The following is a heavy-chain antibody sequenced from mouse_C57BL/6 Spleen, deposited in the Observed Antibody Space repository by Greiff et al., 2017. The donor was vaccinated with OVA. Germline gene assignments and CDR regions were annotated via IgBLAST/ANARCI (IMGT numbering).Heavy chain of an antibody. CDR2: IYPGSGNT. CDR1: GYTFTDYY. Sequence: QVQLKESGAELVRPGASVKLSCKASGYTFTDYYINWVKQRPGQGLEWIARIYPGSGNTYYNEKFKGKATLTAEKSSSTAYMQLSSLTSEDSAVYFCASPLGADAMDYWGQGTSVTVSS. J-gene: IGHJ4*01. V-gene: IGHV1-76*01. D-gene: IGHD3-3*01. CDR3: ASPLGADAMDY.